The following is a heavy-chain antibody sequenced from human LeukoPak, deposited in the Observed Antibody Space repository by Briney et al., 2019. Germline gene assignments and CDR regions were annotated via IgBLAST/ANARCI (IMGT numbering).Heavy chain of an antibody. CDR1: GGSLSGFY. CDR2: INHNGRT. D-gene: IGHD1-26*01. V-gene: IGHV4-34*01. J-gene: IGHJ4*02. CDR3: ARHQMGSTRSMDY. Sequence: SETLSLTCTVYGGSLSGFYWSWIRQPPGKGLEWIGEINHNGRTGYNPSLESRVTISVDMSNNQFSLKLTSVTAADTSVYYCARHQMGSTRSMDYWGQGTLVTVSS.